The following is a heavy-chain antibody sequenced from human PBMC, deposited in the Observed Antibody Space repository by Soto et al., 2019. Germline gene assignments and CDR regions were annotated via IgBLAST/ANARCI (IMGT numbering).Heavy chain of an antibody. D-gene: IGHD6-13*01. J-gene: IGHJ4*02. CDR3: AKDHRPRAAASRTWFDY. Sequence: QVQLVESGGGVVQPGRSLRLSCAASGFTFSSYGMHWVRQAPGKGLEWVAVISYDGSNKYYADSVKGRFTISRDNSKNTLYLQMNSLRAEDTAVYYCAKDHRPRAAASRTWFDYWGQGTLVTVSS. CDR1: GFTFSSYG. V-gene: IGHV3-30*18. CDR2: ISYDGSNK.